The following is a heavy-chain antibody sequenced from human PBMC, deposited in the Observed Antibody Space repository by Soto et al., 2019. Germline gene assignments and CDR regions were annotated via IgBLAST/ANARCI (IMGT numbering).Heavy chain of an antibody. CDR2: IYYSGST. D-gene: IGHD6-25*01. V-gene: IGHV4-39*01. J-gene: IGHJ4*02. Sequence: SETLSLTCTVSGGSISSSSYYWGWIRQPPGKGLAWIGRIYYSGSTYYNSSLKSRVTISVDTSKNQFPLKLSAVIVADTAVCYCARHSNNFVSATLEDFDDWGQGTRVTVSS. CDR1: GGSISSSSYY. CDR3: ARHSNNFVSATLEDFDD.